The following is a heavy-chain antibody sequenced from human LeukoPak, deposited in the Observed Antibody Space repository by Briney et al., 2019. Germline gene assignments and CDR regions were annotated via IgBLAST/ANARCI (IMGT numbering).Heavy chain of an antibody. D-gene: IGHD6-13*01. CDR3: ARSVGSSCDY. J-gene: IGHJ4*02. CDR2: IKQDGSEK. V-gene: IGHV3-7*01. CDR1: GFTFSSYS. Sequence: GGSLRLSCAASGFTFSSYSMSWVRQAPGKGLEWVANIKQDGSEKYYVDSVKGRFTISRDNAKNSLYLQMNSLRAEDTAVYYCARSVGSSCDYWGQGTLVTVSS.